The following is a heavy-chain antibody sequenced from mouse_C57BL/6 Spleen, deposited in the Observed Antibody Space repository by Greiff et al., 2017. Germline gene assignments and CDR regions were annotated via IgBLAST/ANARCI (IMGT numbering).Heavy chain of an antibody. CDR3: ARRGDGYWYCEV. V-gene: IGHV1-18*01. CDR2: INPNNGGT. J-gene: IGHJ1*03. Sequence: VHVKQSGPELVKPGASVKIPCKASGYTFTDYNMDWVKQSHGKSLEWIGDINPNNGGTIYNQKFKGKATLTVDKSSSTAYMELRSLTSEDTAVYYCARRGDGYWYCEVWGTGTTVTVSS. CDR1: GYTFTDYN. D-gene: IGHD2-3*01.